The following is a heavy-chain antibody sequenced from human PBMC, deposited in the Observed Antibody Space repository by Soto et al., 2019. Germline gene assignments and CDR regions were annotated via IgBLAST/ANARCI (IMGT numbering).Heavy chain of an antibody. CDR2: IDPSDSYT. D-gene: IGHD2-15*01. CDR1: GYSFTSYW. V-gene: IGHV5-10-1*01. CDR3: ARLNCSGGSCSYYYYYGMDV. Sequence: TGESLKISCKGSGYSFTSYWISWVRQMPGKVLEWMGRIDPSDSYTNYSPSFQGHVTISADKSISTAYLQWSSLKASDTAMYYCARLNCSGGSCSYYYYYGMDVWGQGXTVTVYS. J-gene: IGHJ6*02.